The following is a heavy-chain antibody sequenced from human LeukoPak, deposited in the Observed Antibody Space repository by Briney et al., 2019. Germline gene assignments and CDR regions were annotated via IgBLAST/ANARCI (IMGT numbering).Heavy chain of an antibody. D-gene: IGHD5-12*01. J-gene: IGHJ4*02. Sequence: PGGSLRLSCAASGFIFDDFTIHWVRQVPGKGLEGGSLINWGEGSTYYADSVKGRYTISRDKRKNSLYLQMDSLTTEDTAFYYCAKGDVDSPMNFYYWGQGTLVTVSS. V-gene: IGHV3-43*01. CDR3: AKGDVDSPMNFYY. CDR1: GFIFDDFT. CDR2: INWGEGST.